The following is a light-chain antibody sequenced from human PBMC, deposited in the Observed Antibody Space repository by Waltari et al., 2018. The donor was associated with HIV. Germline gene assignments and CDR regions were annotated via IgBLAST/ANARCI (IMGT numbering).Light chain of an antibody. CDR3: QQSYSSPLT. J-gene: IGKJ3*01. Sequence: DIQLTQSPSSLSASVGDVVTITCRSSQTISTSLTWYQQKPGKAPKILISSASSLQSGVPSRFSASGSGTDFTLTISNLQPDDYATYYCQQSYSSPLTFGPGTEVDVK. V-gene: IGKV1-39*01. CDR1: QTISTS. CDR2: SAS.